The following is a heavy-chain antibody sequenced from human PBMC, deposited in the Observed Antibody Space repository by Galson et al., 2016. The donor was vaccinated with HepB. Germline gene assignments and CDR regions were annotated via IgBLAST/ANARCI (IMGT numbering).Heavy chain of an antibody. V-gene: IGHV3-43*01. CDR3: AKDHGGYSGFDY. D-gene: IGHD4-23*01. CDR2: ITGDCANA. Sequence: SLRLSCAASGFTFGTYTMHWIRQAPGEGLQWVSLITGDCANAYYADSVKGRFTISRDNRKNSLYLQMNSLRTEDTALYYCAKDHGGYSGFDYWGQGTLVTVSS. J-gene: IGHJ4*02. CDR1: GFTFGTYT.